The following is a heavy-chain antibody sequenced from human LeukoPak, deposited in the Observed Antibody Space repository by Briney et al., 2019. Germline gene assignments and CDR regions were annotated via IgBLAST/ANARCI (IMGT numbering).Heavy chain of an antibody. CDR3: AKDLSAWPGNWFDP. CDR1: GFTFSDYY. J-gene: IGHJ5*02. Sequence: GGSLRLSCAASGFTFSDYYMSWDRQAPGKGLEWVSAISGSGGSTYYADSVKGRFTISRDNSKNTLYLQMNSLRAEDTAVYYCAKDLSAWPGNWFDPWGQGTLVTVSS. CDR2: ISGSGGST. V-gene: IGHV3-23*01. D-gene: IGHD1-14*01.